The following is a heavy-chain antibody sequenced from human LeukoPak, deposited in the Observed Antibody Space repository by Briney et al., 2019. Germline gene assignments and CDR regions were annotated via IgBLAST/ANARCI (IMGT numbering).Heavy chain of an antibody. D-gene: IGHD3-10*01. J-gene: IGHJ5*02. CDR2: ISGSGGST. CDR3: AKDFHFINKLLWFGELLYKGDWFDP. V-gene: IGHV3-23*01. Sequence: GGSLRLSCAASGFTFSSYAMSWVRQAPGKGLEWVSAISGSGGSTYYADSVKGRFTISRDNSKNTLYLQMHSLRAEDTAVYYCAKDFHFINKLLWFGELLYKGDWFDPWGQGTLVTVSS. CDR1: GFTFSSYA.